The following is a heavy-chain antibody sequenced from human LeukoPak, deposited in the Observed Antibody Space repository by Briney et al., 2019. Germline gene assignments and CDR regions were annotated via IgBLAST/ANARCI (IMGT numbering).Heavy chain of an antibody. Sequence: PGGSLRLSCAASGFTFSDYYMSWVRQAPGKGLEWVSAISGGGDSTYYADSVKGRFTISRDNSKNTLYLQMNSLRAEDTAVYYCAKAGDSSPSPLFLDWGQGTLVTVSS. CDR3: AKAGDSSPSPLFLD. CDR1: GFTFSDYY. V-gene: IGHV3-23*01. CDR2: ISGGGDST. D-gene: IGHD6-6*01. J-gene: IGHJ4*02.